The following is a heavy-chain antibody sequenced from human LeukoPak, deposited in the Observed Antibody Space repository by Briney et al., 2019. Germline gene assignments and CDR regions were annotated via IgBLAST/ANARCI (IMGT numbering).Heavy chain of an antibody. V-gene: IGHV3-23*01. CDR3: ANPPIAAAGSDAFDI. Sequence: GGSLRLSCAASGFTFSSYAMSWVRQAPGKGLEWVSAISGSGGSTYYADSVKGRFTISKDNSKNTLYLQMNSLRAEDTAVYYCANPPIAAAGSDAFDIWGQGTMVTVSS. CDR1: GFTFSSYA. D-gene: IGHD6-13*01. J-gene: IGHJ3*02. CDR2: ISGSGGST.